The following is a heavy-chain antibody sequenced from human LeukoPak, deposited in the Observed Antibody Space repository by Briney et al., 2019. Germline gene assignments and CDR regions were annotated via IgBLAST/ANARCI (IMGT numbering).Heavy chain of an antibody. J-gene: IGHJ6*03. CDR3: ARAGAEGYGSGSYYYYYMDV. CDR1: GGSISSYY. V-gene: IGHV4-59*01. D-gene: IGHD3-10*01. Sequence: SQTLSLTCTVSGGSISSYYWSWIRQPPGKGLEWIGYIYYSGSTNYNPSLKSRVTISVDTSKNQFSLKLSSVTAADTAVYYCARAGAEGYGSGSYYYYYMDVWGKGTTVTVSS. CDR2: IYYSGST.